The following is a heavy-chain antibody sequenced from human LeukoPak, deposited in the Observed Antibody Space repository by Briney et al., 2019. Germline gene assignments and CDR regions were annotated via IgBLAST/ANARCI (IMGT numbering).Heavy chain of an antibody. Sequence: SGGSLRLSCAASGFTFSSYWMSWVRQAPGKGLEWVANIRQDGSEKYYVDSVRGRFTISRDNAKNSLYLQVNSLRAEDTAVYYCARNQRRLDYWGQGTLVTVSS. CDR2: IRQDGSEK. V-gene: IGHV3-7*01. D-gene: IGHD1-14*01. CDR3: ARNQRRLDY. J-gene: IGHJ4*02. CDR1: GFTFSSYW.